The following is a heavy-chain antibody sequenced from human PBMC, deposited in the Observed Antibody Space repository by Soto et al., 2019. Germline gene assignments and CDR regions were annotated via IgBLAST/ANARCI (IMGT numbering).Heavy chain of an antibody. D-gene: IGHD2-21*01. V-gene: IGHV3-30-3*01. J-gene: IGHJ4*02. CDR2: ISYDGSNK. Sequence: GGSLRLSCVASGFTFSNSAMSWVRHVPGKGLEWVAVISYDGSNKYYADSVKGRFTISRDNTKSSLFLQMNSLGVEDTAVYYCARGGGGGLFEHWGQGVLVTVSS. CDR3: ARGGGGGLFEH. CDR1: GFTFSNSA.